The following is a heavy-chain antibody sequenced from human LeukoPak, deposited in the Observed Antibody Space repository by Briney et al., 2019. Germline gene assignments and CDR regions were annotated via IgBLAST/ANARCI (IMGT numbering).Heavy chain of an antibody. CDR3: ARAYRGATDAFDI. CDR2: IHHSGNT. V-gene: IGHV4-4*02. Sequence: SETLSLTCGVSGDSIRSDYWFSWVRQPPGKGLEWIGEIHHSGNTNYKTSLKSRVTISVDKSKNQVSLKVNSVTAADTAVYYCARAYRGATDAFDIWGQGTMVTVSS. CDR1: GDSIRSDYW. J-gene: IGHJ3*02. D-gene: IGHD1-26*01.